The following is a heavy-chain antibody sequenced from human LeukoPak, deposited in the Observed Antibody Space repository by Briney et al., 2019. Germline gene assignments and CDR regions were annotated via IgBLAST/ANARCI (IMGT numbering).Heavy chain of an antibody. D-gene: IGHD4-11*01. CDR3: TRARSYSNFNFDY. V-gene: IGHV1-46*01. Sequence: ASVKVSCTTSGYTLTSYYIHWVRQAPGQGLEWMGIINPSGGSTTYAQKFQGRVTMTRDTSTSTVYMELSSLSSEDTAVFYCTRARSYSNFNFDYWSQGTLVTVSS. CDR2: INPSGGST. J-gene: IGHJ4*02. CDR1: GYTLTSYY.